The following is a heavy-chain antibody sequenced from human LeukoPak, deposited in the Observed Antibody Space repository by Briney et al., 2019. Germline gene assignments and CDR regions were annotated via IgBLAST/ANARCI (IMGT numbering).Heavy chain of an antibody. Sequence: SETLSLTCAVYGGSFSGYYWSWIRQPPGKGLEWIGEINHSGSTNYNPSLKSRVTISVDTSKNQFSLKLSSVTAADTAVYYCARRRKNCGSGAIDYWGQGTLVTVSS. J-gene: IGHJ4*02. D-gene: IGHD3-10*01. CDR2: INHSGST. V-gene: IGHV4-34*01. CDR1: GGSFSGYY. CDR3: ARRRKNCGSGAIDY.